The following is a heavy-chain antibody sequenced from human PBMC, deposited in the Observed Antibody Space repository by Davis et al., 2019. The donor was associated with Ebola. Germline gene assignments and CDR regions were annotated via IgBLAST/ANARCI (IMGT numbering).Heavy chain of an antibody. J-gene: IGHJ4*02. V-gene: IGHV3-21*01. CDR3: ARDNRVRGLINFDY. CDR1: GFTFNTYS. D-gene: IGHD3-10*01. Sequence: GESLKISCAASGFTFNTYSMNWVRQAPGKGLEWVSSISSISNYIYYADSVKGRFTISRDNAENSLYLQLNSLRAEDTAIYYCARDNRVRGLINFDYWGQGTLVTVSS. CDR2: ISSISNYI.